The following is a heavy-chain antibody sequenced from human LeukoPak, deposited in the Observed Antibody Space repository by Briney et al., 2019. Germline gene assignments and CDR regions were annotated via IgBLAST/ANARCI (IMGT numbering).Heavy chain of an antibody. CDR2: TYYTSHLHN. CDR3: ARSTTPVSENWFYP. V-gene: IGHV6-1*01. Sequence: SQTLSLTCALSGDNVSSKSAACNCIRQSPSRGLEWLARTYYTSHLHNDFAVSVKIRITINPETSKNQFSLHLNSCTPPDTAGCYCARSTTPVSENWFYPWGQGAVLTVSP. D-gene: IGHD1-1*01. CDR1: GDNVSSKSAA. J-gene: IGHJ5*02.